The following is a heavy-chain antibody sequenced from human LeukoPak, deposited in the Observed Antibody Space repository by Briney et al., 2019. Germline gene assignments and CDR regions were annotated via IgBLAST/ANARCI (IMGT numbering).Heavy chain of an antibody. V-gene: IGHV4-30-2*03. D-gene: IGHD2-8*01. CDR3: ARDRACSNGVCSYFDY. CDR1: GFTFSSCA. J-gene: IGHJ4*02. CDR2: IYYSGST. Sequence: LRLSCAASGFTFSSCAMSWVRQPPGKGLEWIGSIYYSGSTWYNPSLKSRVTVSADTSKNQFSLKLTSVTAADTAVYYCARDRACSNGVCSYFDYWGQGTVSPFLQ.